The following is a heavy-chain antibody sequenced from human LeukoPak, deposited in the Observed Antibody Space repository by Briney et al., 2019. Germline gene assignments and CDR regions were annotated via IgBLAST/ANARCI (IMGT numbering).Heavy chain of an antibody. Sequence: GGSLRLSCAASGFTFSSYSMNWVRQAPGKGLEWVSSISSSSSYIYYADSAKGRFTISRDNAKNSLYLQMNSLRAEDTAVYYCASDVVVTADDASDIWGQGTMVTVSS. V-gene: IGHV3-21*01. CDR3: ASDVVVTADDASDI. CDR2: ISSSSSYI. J-gene: IGHJ3*02. D-gene: IGHD2-21*02. CDR1: GFTFSSYS.